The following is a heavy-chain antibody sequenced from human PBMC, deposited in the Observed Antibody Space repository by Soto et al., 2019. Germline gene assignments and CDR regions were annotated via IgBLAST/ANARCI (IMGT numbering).Heavy chain of an antibody. D-gene: IGHD3-10*01. Sequence: EVQLLESGGGLVQPGGSLRLSCAASGFTFSSYAMSWVRQAPGKGLEWVSAISGSGGSTYYADSVKGRFTISRDNSKNTLYLQMNSLRAEDTAVYYCAKETLGGSGSYYTYYFDSWGQGTLVTVSS. CDR1: GFTFSSYA. J-gene: IGHJ4*02. V-gene: IGHV3-23*01. CDR3: AKETLGGSGSYYTYYFDS. CDR2: ISGSGGST.